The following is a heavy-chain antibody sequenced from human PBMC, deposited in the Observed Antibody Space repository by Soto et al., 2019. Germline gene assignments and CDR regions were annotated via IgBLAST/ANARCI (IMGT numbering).Heavy chain of an antibody. CDR2: IIPIFGTA. V-gene: IGHV1-69*12. D-gene: IGHD2-21*02. CDR3: ARALEHIVVVTATLYYYYGMDV. CDR1: VGTFSSYA. Sequence: QVQLVQSGAEVKKPGSSVKVSCKASVGTFSSYAISWVRQAPGQGLEWMGGIIPIFGTANYAQKFQGRVTITADESTSTAYMELSSLRSEDTAVYYCARALEHIVVVTATLYYYYGMDVWGQGTTVTVSS. J-gene: IGHJ6*02.